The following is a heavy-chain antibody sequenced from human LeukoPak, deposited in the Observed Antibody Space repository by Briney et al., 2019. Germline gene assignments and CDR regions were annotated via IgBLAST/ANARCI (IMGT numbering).Heavy chain of an antibody. D-gene: IGHD6-19*01. CDR2: IYYSGST. CDR1: GGSISSSSYY. V-gene: IGHV4-39*07. CDR3: ARGGEQWLVRESYYYYMDV. J-gene: IGHJ6*03. Sequence: SETLSLTCTVSGGSISSSSYYWGWIRQPPGKGLEWIGSIYYSGSTYYNPSLKSRVTISVDTSKNQFSLKLSSVTAADTAVYYCARGGEQWLVRESYYYYMDVWGKGTTVTVSS.